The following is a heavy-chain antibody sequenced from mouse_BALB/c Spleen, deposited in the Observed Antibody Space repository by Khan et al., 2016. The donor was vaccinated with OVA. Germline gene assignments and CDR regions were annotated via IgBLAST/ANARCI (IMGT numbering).Heavy chain of an antibody. J-gene: IGHJ4*01. D-gene: IGHD2-12*01. CDR3: TRPPYYTYTLDY. V-gene: IGHV9-3-1*01. CDR2: INTYTGEA. CDR1: GYTFTSYG. Sequence: LVESGPELKKPGETVKISCKASGYTFTSYGMNWVKQSPGKALRWMGWINTYTGEATYTDDFKGRFAFSLETSASTAYLQINNLKNEDTATXFCTRPPYYTYTLDYWGQGTSVTVSS.